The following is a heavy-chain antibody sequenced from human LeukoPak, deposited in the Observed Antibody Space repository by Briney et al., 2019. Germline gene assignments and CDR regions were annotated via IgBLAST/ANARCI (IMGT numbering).Heavy chain of an antibody. J-gene: IGHJ4*02. CDR3: TTDAGYSSKWYKD. D-gene: IGHD1-20*01. V-gene: IGHV3-15*01. CDR1: GFIFTNAY. Sequence: GGSLRLYCAASGFIFTNAYMSWVRQAPGKGLEWVGRIKSRGDGGTVEYAAPVKDRFSISRDDSRNMLYLQMNSLKTEDTAVYYCTTDAGYSSKWYKDWGQGTLVTVSS. CDR2: IKSRGDGGTV.